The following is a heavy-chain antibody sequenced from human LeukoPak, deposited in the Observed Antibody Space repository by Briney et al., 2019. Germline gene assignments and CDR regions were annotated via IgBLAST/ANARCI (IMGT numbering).Heavy chain of an antibody. CDR3: AILHRGVPAALGITMVRGVIDY. D-gene: IGHD3-10*01. CDR1: GGSFSGYY. J-gene: IGHJ4*02. V-gene: IGHV4-34*01. Sequence: SETLSLTCAVYGGSFSGYYWSWIRQPPGKGLEWIGEINHSGSTNYNPSLKSRVTISVDTSKNQFSLKLSSVTAADTAVYYCAILHRGVPAALGITMVRGVIDYWGQGTLVTVSS. CDR2: INHSGST.